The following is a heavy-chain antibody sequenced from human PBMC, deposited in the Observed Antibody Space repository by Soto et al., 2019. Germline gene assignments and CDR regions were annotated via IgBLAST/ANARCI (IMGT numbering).Heavy chain of an antibody. V-gene: IGHV4-59*01. J-gene: IGHJ4*02. D-gene: IGHD3-10*01. CDR2: IYYSGTT. Sequence: QVQLQESGPGLVKPSETLSLTCTVSGCSISNFYWRWIRQPPGKLLDWIGYIYYSGTTSYNPSLNSRVTRSVDTSKNQFSLKLNSVTAADTAVYYCARESYYGSGANVVGYWGQGTLVTVSS. CDR1: GCSISNFY. CDR3: ARESYYGSGANVVGY.